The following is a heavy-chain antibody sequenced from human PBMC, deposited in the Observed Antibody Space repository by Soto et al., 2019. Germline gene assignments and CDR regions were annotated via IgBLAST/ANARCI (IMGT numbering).Heavy chain of an antibody. CDR1: GGGNLRDYR. D-gene: IGHD2-21*01. CDR3: ARGGDAYNFGAVY. Sequence: ASVKVSCKASGGGNLRDYRTTWVRRAPGQGLEWMGGIIPKLGSANYAQNFQGRVTVTADESTNTVYMELRSLRSDDTAVYYCARGGDAYNFGAVYWRQGTPVTVSS. J-gene: IGHJ4*02. CDR2: IIPKLGSA. V-gene: IGHV1-69*13.